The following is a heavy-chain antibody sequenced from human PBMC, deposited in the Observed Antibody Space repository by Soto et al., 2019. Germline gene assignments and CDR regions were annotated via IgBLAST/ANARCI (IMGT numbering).Heavy chain of an antibody. Sequence: SETLSLTCAVSGDSINSSHWWNWVRQPPEKGLEWSGQISHSGSTTYNPSLTSRVTISVDKSKNHFSLKLTSVTAADTAVYYGAARHFCSRAWTDRRFDYWGQGTLVTVSS. V-gene: IGHV4-4*02. CDR1: GDSINSSHW. CDR3: AARHFCSRAWTDRRFDY. D-gene: IGHD3-3*02. J-gene: IGHJ4*02. CDR2: ISHSGST.